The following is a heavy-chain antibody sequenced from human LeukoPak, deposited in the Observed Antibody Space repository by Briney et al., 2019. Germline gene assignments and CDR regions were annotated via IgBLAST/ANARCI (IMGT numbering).Heavy chain of an antibody. Sequence: ASVKVSCKGSGYNFNSYGIHWLRQAPGQGLEWMGWINAASDNTEYSQKFQGRVTITRDTSANTAFLELSSLRSEDTAVYYCASGVDFDYWGQGTLVTVSS. D-gene: IGHD2-8*01. J-gene: IGHJ4*02. CDR1: GYNFNSYG. CDR3: ASGVDFDY. CDR2: INAASDNT. V-gene: IGHV1-3*01.